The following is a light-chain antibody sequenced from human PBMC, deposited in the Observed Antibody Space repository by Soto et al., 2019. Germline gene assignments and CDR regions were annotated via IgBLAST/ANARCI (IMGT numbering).Light chain of an antibody. CDR3: AAWDDSLNGVL. CDR2: STN. J-gene: IGLJ2*01. V-gene: IGLV1-44*01. Sequence: QSVLTQPPSASGTPGQRVTISCSGSSSNIGSNTVNWYQHLPGTAPKVLIHSTNQRPSGIPDRFSASKSGTSASLAISGLHSEDEADYYCAAWDDSLNGVLFGGGTKVTVL. CDR1: SSNIGSNT.